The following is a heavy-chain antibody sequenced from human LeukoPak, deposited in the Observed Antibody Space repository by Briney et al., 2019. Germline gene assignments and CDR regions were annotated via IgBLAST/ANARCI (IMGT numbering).Heavy chain of an antibody. D-gene: IGHD6-19*01. J-gene: IGHJ6*02. V-gene: IGHV3-7*01. CDR2: IKQDGSEK. CDR1: GFTFSSYA. CDR3: ARETLTHSSGWGGHYYYGMDV. Sequence: PGGSLRLSCAASGFTFSSYAMSWVRQAPGKGLEWVANIKQDGSEKYYVDSVKGRFTISRDNAKNSLYLQMNSLRAEDTAVYYCARETLTHSSGWGGHYYYGMDVWGQGTTVTVSS.